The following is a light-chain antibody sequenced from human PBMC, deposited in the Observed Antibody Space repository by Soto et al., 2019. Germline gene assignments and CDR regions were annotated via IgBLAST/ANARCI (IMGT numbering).Light chain of an antibody. CDR2: KAS. CDR3: QQYDRYPVT. CDR1: QSVSSW. V-gene: IGKV1-5*03. Sequence: DSQMTQSPSTLAASVGDTVTITCRASQSVSSWLAWYQQKPGKAPKLLIYKASILQSGVSSRFSGSGSGTDFTLTISSLQPDDFATYYCQQYDRYPVTFGGGTKVAIK. J-gene: IGKJ4*01.